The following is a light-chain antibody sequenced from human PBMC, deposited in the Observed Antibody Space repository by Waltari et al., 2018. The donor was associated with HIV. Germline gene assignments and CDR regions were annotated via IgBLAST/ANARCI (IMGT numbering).Light chain of an antibody. V-gene: IGLV3-25*03. CDR3: QSADSSGTYLYV. CDR2: KDS. J-gene: IGLJ1*01. CDR1: ALPNKY. Sequence: SYELTQPPSVSVSPGQPARITCSGDALPNKYAYWYQQKPGQAPVLVIYKDSERPSGIPERFSGSSSGTTVTLTISGVQAEDEADYFCQSADSSGTYLYVFGTGTKVTVL.